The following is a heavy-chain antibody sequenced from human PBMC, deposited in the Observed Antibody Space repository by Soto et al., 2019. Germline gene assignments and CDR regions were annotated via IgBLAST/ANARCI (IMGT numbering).Heavy chain of an antibody. CDR3: ARRYDPYYFDY. V-gene: IGHV2-5*01. CDR2: IYGSDDK. CDR1: GFSLTTGAVA. Sequence: QITLTESGPTLVKPTQTLTLTCTFSGFSLTTGAVAVGWIRQSPGKALEWLAIIYGSDDKYYSPSLRSRLTXTXXTSKRQVVLTMTSMDPVDTGTYSGARRYDPYYFDYWGQGTLVTVSS. D-gene: IGHD1-1*01. J-gene: IGHJ4*02.